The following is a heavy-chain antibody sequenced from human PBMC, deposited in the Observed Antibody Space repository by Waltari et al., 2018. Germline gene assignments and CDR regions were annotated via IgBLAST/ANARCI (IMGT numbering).Heavy chain of an antibody. J-gene: IGHJ4*02. CDR2: LGDSGEST. CDR3: ARALWGGFDY. V-gene: IGHV3-23*01. Sequence: EVQLLESGGGLVQPGQSLIFSCAASGFTFNSYAMSWVRHAPGKGLEWVSALGDSGESTYYADSVKGRFTISRDNSMNTLYLQMNNLRVEDTAVYYCARALWGGFDYWGQGTLLTVSS. CDR1: GFTFNSYA. D-gene: IGHD3-16*01.